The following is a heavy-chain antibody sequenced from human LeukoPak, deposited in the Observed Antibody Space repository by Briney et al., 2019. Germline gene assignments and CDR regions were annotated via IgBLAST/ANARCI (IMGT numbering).Heavy chain of an antibody. CDR3: ASLRGYYHYMDV. V-gene: IGHV4-61*08. CDR1: GGSISSGGYY. Sequence: SETLSLTCTVSGGSISSGGYYWSWIRQLPGKGLEWIGYIYYSGSTNYNPSLKSRVTILVDTTKNQFSLKVSSVTAADTAVYYCASLRGYYHYMDVWGKGTTVTVSS. J-gene: IGHJ6*03. CDR2: IYYSGST.